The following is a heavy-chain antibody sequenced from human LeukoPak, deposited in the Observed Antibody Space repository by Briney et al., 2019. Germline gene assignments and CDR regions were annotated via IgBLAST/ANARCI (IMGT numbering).Heavy chain of an antibody. D-gene: IGHD4-11*01. CDR1: GYTFTSYG. CDR2: ISAYTGST. V-gene: IGHV1-18*01. J-gene: IGHJ6*03. CDR3: ARHDYSNYRGRYYYYYMDV. Sequence: GASAKVSCKASGYTFTSYGISWVRQVPGQGLEWMGWISAYTGSTNYAQNLQGRVTMTTDTSTRTAYMELRSLRSDDTAVYYCARHDYSNYRGRYYYYYMDVWGKGTTVTVSS.